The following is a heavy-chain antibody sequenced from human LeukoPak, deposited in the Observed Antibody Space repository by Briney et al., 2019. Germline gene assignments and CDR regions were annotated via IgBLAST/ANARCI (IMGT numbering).Heavy chain of an antibody. J-gene: IGHJ3*02. D-gene: IGHD3-10*01. CDR3: AKDRNKSPRDYYGSGSYFPRWAFDI. Sequence: PEGSLRLSCAASGFTFSSYAMHWVRQAPGKGLEWVAVISYDGSNKYYADSVKGRFTISRDNSKNTLYLQMNSLRAEDTAVYYCAKDRNKSPRDYYGSGSYFPRWAFDIWGQGTMVTVSS. CDR2: ISYDGSNK. V-gene: IGHV3-30-3*01. CDR1: GFTFSSYA.